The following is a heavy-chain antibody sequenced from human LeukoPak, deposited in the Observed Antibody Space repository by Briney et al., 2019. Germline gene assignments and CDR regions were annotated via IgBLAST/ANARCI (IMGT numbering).Heavy chain of an antibody. J-gene: IGHJ3*02. D-gene: IGHD6-19*01. CDR2: IYYSGSA. CDR1: GYSISSINW. Sequence: SETLSLTCAVSGYSISSINWWGWIRQPPGKGLEWIGYIYYSGSAYYNTSLNSRVTMSVATSKNHFSLKLSSVTAVDTAVYYCARNQAVAGNHGAMDIWGQGTMVTVSS. CDR3: ARNQAVAGNHGAMDI. V-gene: IGHV4-28*01.